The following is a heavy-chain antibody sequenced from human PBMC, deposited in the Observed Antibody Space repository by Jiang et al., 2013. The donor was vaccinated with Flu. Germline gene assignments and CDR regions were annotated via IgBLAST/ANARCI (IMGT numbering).Heavy chain of an antibody. CDR2: IYYSGST. V-gene: IGHV4-59*01. D-gene: IGHD3-22*01. CDR1: GGSISSYY. CDR3: ARINSSGYSNDAFDI. Sequence: LLKPSETLSLTCTVSGGSISSYYWSWIRQPPGKGLEWIGYIYYSGSTNYNPSLKSRVTISVDTSKNQFSLKLSSVTAADTAVYYCARINSSGYSNDAFDIWGQGTVVTVSS. J-gene: IGHJ3*02.